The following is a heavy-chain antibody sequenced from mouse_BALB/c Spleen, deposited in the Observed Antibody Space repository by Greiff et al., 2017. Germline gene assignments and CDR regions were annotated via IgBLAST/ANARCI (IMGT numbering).Heavy chain of an antibody. J-gene: IGHJ2*01. V-gene: IGHV1S56*01. CDR3: ARDRQLGPPLY. CDR2: IYPGNVNT. D-gene: IGHD3-2*01. CDR1: GYTFTSYY. Sequence: QVQLQQSGPELVKPGASVRISCKASGYTFTSYYIHWVKQRPGQGLEWIGWIYPGNVNTKYNEKFKGKATLTADKSSSTAYMQLSSLTSEDSAVYFCARDRQLGPPLYWGQGTTLTVSS.